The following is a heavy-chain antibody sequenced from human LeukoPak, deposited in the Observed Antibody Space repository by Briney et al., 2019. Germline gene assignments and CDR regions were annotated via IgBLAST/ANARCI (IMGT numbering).Heavy chain of an antibody. CDR1: GFTFSSYA. CDR3: AKSLVAAAGPDY. V-gene: IGHV3-30*04. D-gene: IGHD6-13*01. Sequence: GGSLRLSCAASGFTFSSYAMHWVRQAPGKGLEWVAVISYDGSNKYYADSVKGRFTISRDNSKNTLYLQMNSLRAEDTAVYYCAKSLVAAAGPDYWGQGTLVTVSS. J-gene: IGHJ4*02. CDR2: ISYDGSNK.